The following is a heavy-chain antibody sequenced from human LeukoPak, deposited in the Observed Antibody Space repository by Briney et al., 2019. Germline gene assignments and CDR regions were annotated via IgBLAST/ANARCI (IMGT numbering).Heavy chain of an antibody. J-gene: IGHJ4*02. Sequence: SETVSLTCTVSGGSISSYYWSWIPQPPGKGLEWIGYIYYSGTTNYNPSLKSRVTISVDTSKNQFSLKLSSVTAADTAVYYCARGVYIAAAQYGYWGQGTLVTVSS. CDR1: GGSISSYY. D-gene: IGHD6-13*01. V-gene: IGHV4-59*01. CDR2: IYYSGTT. CDR3: ARGVYIAAAQYGY.